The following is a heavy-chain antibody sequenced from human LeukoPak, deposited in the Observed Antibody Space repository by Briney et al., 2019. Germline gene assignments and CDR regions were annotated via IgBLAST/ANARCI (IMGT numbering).Heavy chain of an antibody. CDR3: ARMGSYDSSGYYLRGAFDI. CDR1: GDSIRNSY. CDR2: IPTSGDI. V-gene: IGHV4-59*01. J-gene: IGHJ3*02. D-gene: IGHD3-22*01. Sequence: PSETLSLTCTVSGDSIRNSYWSWIRQPPGKGLEWIGYIPTSGDINYNPSLKSRVTISLQTSKNQVSLKVNSVTAADTAVYFCARMGSYDSSGYYLRGAFDIWGQGTMVTVSS.